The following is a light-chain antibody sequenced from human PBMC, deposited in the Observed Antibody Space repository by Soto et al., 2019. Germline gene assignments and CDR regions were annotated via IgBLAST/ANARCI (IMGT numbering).Light chain of an antibody. CDR1: QTISSW. CDR2: KAS. V-gene: IGKV1-5*03. J-gene: IGKJ1*01. CDR3: QQYYSYPRT. Sequence: DIQMTQSPSTLSGSVGDRVTITWRASQTISSWLAWYQQKPGKAPKLLIYKASSLESGVPSRFSGSGSGTEFTLTISSLQPDDFATYYCQQYYSYPRTFGQGTKVDIK.